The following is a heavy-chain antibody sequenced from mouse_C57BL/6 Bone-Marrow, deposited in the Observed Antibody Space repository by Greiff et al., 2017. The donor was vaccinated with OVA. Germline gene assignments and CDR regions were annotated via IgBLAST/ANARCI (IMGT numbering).Heavy chain of an antibody. Sequence: EVQLQQSGAELVRPGASVKLSCTASGFNIKDDYMHWVKQRPEQGLEWIGLIDPENGDTEYASKFQGKATITADTSSNTAYLQLSSLTSEDTAVYYYTTITTVVAPFDYWGQGTTLTVSS. J-gene: IGHJ2*01. CDR1: GFNIKDDY. CDR3: TTITTVVAPFDY. CDR2: IDPENGDT. D-gene: IGHD1-1*01. V-gene: IGHV14-4*01.